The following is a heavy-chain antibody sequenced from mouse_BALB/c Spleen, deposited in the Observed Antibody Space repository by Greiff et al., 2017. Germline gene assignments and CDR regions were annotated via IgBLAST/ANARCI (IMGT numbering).Heavy chain of an antibody. J-gene: IGHJ2*01. V-gene: IGHV1-4*02. D-gene: IGHD2-1*01. CDR3: ARGYGNYLYYFDY. Sequence: VMLVESAAELARPGASVKMSCKASGYTFTSYTMHWVKQRPGQGLEWIGYINPSSGYTEYNQKFKDKTTLTADKSSSTAYMQLSSLTSEDSAVYYCARGYGNYLYYFDYWGQGTTLTVSS. CDR1: GYTFTSYT. CDR2: INPSSGYT.